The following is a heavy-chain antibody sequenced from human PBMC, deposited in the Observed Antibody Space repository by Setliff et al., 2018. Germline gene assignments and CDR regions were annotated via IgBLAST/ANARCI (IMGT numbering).Heavy chain of an antibody. Sequence: PGGSLRLSCVVSGLTVSNDFMGWVRQAPGKGLEWVSVIYNIGETRYADSVKGRFTISRDKSKNTLYLHLSSLRVEDTALYYCAKAGGVFTQARRAFDIWGQGTMVTGS. J-gene: IGHJ3*02. D-gene: IGHD6-13*01. V-gene: IGHV3-66*01. CDR2: IYNIGET. CDR3: AKAGGVFTQARRAFDI. CDR1: GLTVSNDF.